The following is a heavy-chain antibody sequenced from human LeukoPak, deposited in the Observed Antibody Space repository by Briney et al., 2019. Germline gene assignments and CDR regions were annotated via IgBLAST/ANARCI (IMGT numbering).Heavy chain of an antibody. CDR3: ARELSAVGRWGAFDM. Sequence: ASVKVSCKASGYTFTDYVIRWIRQAPGQGLEWMGWINPNSGATSYAQKFQGRVTMTRDTSINTGNMELTGLRVDDTAVYYCARELSAVGRWGAFDMWGQGTMVTVSS. CDR2: INPNSGAT. CDR1: GYTFTDYV. D-gene: IGHD6-13*01. J-gene: IGHJ3*02. V-gene: IGHV1-2*02.